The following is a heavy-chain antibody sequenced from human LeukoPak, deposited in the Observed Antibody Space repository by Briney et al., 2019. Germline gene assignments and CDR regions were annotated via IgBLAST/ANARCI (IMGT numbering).Heavy chain of an antibody. CDR1: GVSISSYY. CDR2: INHSGST. J-gene: IGHJ4*02. Sequence: SETLSLTCTVSGVSISSYYWSWIRQPPGKGLEWIGEINHSGSTNYNPSLKSRVTISVDTSKNQFSLKLSSVTAADTAVYYCARGLGGYDYWGQGTLVTVSS. V-gene: IGHV4-34*01. CDR3: ARGLGGYDY. D-gene: IGHD1-26*01.